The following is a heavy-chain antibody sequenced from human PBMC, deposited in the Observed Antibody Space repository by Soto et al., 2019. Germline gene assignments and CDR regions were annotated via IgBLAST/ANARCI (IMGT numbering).Heavy chain of an antibody. CDR1: GGIFCTYT. V-gene: IGHV1-69*02. Sequence: QVQLVQSGAEMKKPGSSVKVSCKASGGIFCTYTINWVRQAPGQGLEWMGRIIPLLNKADYAQKFQGRVTISVERSADTAYMELGSLTSGDTAVYYCARGHHGWLDPWGQGSLVTVSS. CDR3: ARGHHGWLDP. J-gene: IGHJ5*02. CDR2: IIPLLNKA.